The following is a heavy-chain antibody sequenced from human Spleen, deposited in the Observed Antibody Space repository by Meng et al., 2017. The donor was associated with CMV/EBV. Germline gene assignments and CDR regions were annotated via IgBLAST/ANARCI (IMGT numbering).Heavy chain of an antibody. CDR3: AKVDYDFWSGPADY. CDR1: GFRFEDYG. Sequence: GGSLRLSCAASGFRFEDYGMTWVRQAPGKGLEWVSSINWNGDSTGYADSVKGRFTISRDNSKNTLYLQMNSLRAEDTAVYYCAKVDYDFWSGPADYWGQGTLVTVSS. CDR2: INWNGDST. D-gene: IGHD3-3*01. J-gene: IGHJ4*02. V-gene: IGHV3-20*04.